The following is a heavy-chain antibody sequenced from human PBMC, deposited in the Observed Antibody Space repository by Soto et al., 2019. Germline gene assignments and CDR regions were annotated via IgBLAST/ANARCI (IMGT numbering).Heavy chain of an antibody. D-gene: IGHD3-22*01. CDR1: RFTLSSKY. Sequence: PAGSLSPACAVSRFTLSSKYISWVRQAPGKGLEWGSVIYSGGSTYYTDSEKGRLTMSRDNAKNTLYLQMNSLRTEDTAVYYCARDHYYDSSGYHRDYWGQGTLVTVSS. CDR3: ARDHYYDSSGYHRDY. CDR2: IYSGGST. J-gene: IGHJ4*02. V-gene: IGHV3-53*01.